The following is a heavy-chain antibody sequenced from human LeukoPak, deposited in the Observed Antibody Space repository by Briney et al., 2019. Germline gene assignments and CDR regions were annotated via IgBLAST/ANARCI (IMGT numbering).Heavy chain of an antibody. J-gene: IGHJ4*02. CDR2: IWYDGSNK. D-gene: IGHD6-13*01. V-gene: IGHV3-33*06. CDR1: GFTFSSYG. Sequence: GRSLRLSCAASGFTFSSYGMHWVRQAPGKGLEWVAVIWYDGSNKYYADSVKGRFTISRDNSKNTLYLQMNSLRAGDTAVYYCAKGGIAAQDGEDYWGQGTLVTVSS. CDR3: AKGGIAAQDGEDY.